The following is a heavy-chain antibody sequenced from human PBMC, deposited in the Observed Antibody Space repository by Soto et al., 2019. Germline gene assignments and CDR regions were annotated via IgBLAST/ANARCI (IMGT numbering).Heavy chain of an antibody. D-gene: IGHD3-9*01. CDR2: IWSDGSNK. CDR3: AREYDILTGYNDY. J-gene: IGHJ4*02. V-gene: IGHV3-33*01. CDR1: GFTFTTYG. Sequence: QVQLVESGGGVVQPGRSLRLSCAASGFTFTTYGMHWVRQAPGKGLEWVAVIWSDGSNKYYADSVKGRFTISRDNSKNTLYLQMNSLRAEDTAMYYCAREYDILTGYNDYWGQGTLVTVSS.